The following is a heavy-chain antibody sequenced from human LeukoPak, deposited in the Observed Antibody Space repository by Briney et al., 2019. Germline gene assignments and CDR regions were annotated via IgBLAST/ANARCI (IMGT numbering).Heavy chain of an antibody. D-gene: IGHD4-17*01. V-gene: IGHV4-39*01. CDR1: GGSISSGGFY. CDR2: INYSGRT. Sequence: SETLSLTCTVSGGSISSGGFYWGWIRQSPGKGLEWIGSINYSGRTFYNPSLKSRVTISVDTSKNQFSLRLTSVTAADTSVYYCARQDGQDHGDQNWFDPWGQGTLVTVSS. J-gene: IGHJ5*02. CDR3: ARQDGQDHGDQNWFDP.